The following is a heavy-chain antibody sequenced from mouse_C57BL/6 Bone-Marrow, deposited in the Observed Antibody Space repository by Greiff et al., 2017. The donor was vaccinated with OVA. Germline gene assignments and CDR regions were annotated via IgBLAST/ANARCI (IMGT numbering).Heavy chain of an antibody. CDR3: AGGNYYGSRTGAMDY. Sequence: VQLQQPGAELVKPGASVKLSCKASGYTFTSYWMQWVKQRPGQGLEWIGEIDPSDSYTNYNQKFKGKATLTVDTSSSTAYMQLSSLTSKDSAVYYCAGGNYYGSRTGAMDYWGQGTSVTVSS. CDR2: IDPSDSYT. CDR1: GYTFTSYW. V-gene: IGHV1-50*01. D-gene: IGHD1-1*01. J-gene: IGHJ4*01.